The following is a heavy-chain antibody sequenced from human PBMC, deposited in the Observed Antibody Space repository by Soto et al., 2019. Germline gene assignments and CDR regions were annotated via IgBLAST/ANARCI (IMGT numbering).Heavy chain of an antibody. J-gene: IGHJ6*02. CDR3: ARGTGTTYYYYGMDV. CDR1: GGSFSGYY. D-gene: IGHD1-1*01. CDR2: INHSGST. Sequence: SETLSLTCAVYGGSFSGYYWSWIRQPPGKGLEWIGEINHSGSTNYNPSPKSRVTISVDTSKNQFSLKLSSVTAADTAVYYCARGTGTTYYYYGMDVWGQGTTVTVSS. V-gene: IGHV4-34*01.